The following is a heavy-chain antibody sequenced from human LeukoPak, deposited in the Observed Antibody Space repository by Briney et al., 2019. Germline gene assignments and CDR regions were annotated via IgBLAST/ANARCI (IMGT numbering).Heavy chain of an antibody. CDR3: ARDAYGSGSYPD. CDR2: IYYSGST. CDR1: GGSISSGGYY. Sequence: SETLSLTCTVSGGSISSGGYYWSWIRQHPGKGLEWIGYIYYSGSTYYNPSLKSRVTISVDTSKNQFSLKLSSVTAADTAVYYCARDAYGSGSYPDWGQGTLVTVSS. J-gene: IGHJ4*02. D-gene: IGHD3-10*01. V-gene: IGHV4-31*03.